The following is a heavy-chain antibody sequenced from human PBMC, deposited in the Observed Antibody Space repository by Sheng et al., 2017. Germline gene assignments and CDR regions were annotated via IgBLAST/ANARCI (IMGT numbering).Heavy chain of an antibody. Sequence: ESGGGLVKPGGSLRLSCVASGFAFSDYYMAWIRQAPGQGLKWISYISRSGTTLHYAASVKGRFTISRDTFENTVYFQMNSLRVEDTALYYCARGPNFDSWGQGTLVTVSS. CDR3: ARGPNFDS. V-gene: IGHV3-11*01. J-gene: IGHJ4*02. CDR1: GFAFSDYY. CDR2: ISRSGTTL.